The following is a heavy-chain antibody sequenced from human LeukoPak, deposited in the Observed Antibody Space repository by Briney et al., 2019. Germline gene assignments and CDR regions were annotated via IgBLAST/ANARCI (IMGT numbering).Heavy chain of an antibody. CDR2: ISAYNGST. CDR1: GYTFTSYG. Sequence: ASVKVSCKASGYTFTSYGISWVRQAPGQGLEWMGWISAYNGSTNYAQKLQGRVTMTTDTSTSTAYMELRSLRSDDTAVYYCAREAYDSSGYDAFDIWGQGTMVTVSS. V-gene: IGHV1-18*01. D-gene: IGHD3-22*01. CDR3: AREAYDSSGYDAFDI. J-gene: IGHJ3*02.